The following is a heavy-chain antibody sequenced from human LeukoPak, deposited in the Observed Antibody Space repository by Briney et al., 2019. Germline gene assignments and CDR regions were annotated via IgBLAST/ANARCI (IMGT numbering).Heavy chain of an antibody. D-gene: IGHD3-16*02. CDR1: GFTFSSYA. CDR3: ARARPIEYYYYYMDV. V-gene: IGHV3-64*01. J-gene: IGHJ6*03. Sequence: GGSLRLSCAASGFTFSSYAMHWVRQAPGKGLEYVSAISSNGGSTYYANSVKGRFTISRDNSKNTLYLQMGSLRAEDMAVYYCARARPIEYYYYYMDVWGKGTTGTVSS. CDR2: ISSNGGST.